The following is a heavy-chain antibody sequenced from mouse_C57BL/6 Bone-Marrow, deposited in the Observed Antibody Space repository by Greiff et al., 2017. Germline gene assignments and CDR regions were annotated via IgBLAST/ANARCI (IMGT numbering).Heavy chain of an antibody. D-gene: IGHD2-4*01. V-gene: IGHV1-66*01. J-gene: IGHJ4*01. Sequence: VQLQQSGPELVKPGASVKISCKASGYSFTSYYIHWVKQRPGQGLEWIGWLYPGSGNTKYNAKFKGKATLTADTSSSTAYMQLSSRTSEDSAVYYCARYDYGGMDYWGQGTSVTVSS. CDR2: LYPGSGNT. CDR1: GYSFTSYY. CDR3: ARYDYGGMDY.